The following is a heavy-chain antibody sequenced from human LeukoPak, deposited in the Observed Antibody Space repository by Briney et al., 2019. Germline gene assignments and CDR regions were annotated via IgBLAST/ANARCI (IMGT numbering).Heavy chain of an antibody. J-gene: IGHJ4*02. CDR1: GFTFSSYA. D-gene: IGHD2-15*01. V-gene: IGHV3-23*01. CDR2: ISGSGGST. Sequence: GGSLRLSCAASGFTFSSYAMSWVRQAPGKGLEWVSAISGSGGSTYYADSVKGRFTISRDNSKNTLYLQMNSLRAEDTAVYYCAKVKYCSGGSCYSGYFDYWGQGTLATVSS. CDR3: AKVKYCSGGSCYSGYFDY.